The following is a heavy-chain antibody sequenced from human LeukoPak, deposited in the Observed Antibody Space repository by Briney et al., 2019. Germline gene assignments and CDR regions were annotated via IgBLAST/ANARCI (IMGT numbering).Heavy chain of an antibody. J-gene: IGHJ6*02. CDR1: GFTVSSNY. V-gene: IGHV3-66*01. D-gene: IGHD2-2*01. Sequence: GGSLRLSCAASGFTVSSNYMSWVRQAPGKGLEWVSVIYSGGSTYYADSVKGRFTISRDNSKNTLYLQMNSLRAEDTAVYYCASIPAAYYYYYGMDVWGQGTTVTVSS. CDR3: ASIPAAYYYYYGMDV. CDR2: IYSGGST.